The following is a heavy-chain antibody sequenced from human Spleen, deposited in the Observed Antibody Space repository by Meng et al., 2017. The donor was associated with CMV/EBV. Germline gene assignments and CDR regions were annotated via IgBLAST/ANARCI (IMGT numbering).Heavy chain of an antibody. V-gene: IGHV3-66*01. D-gene: IGHD2-2*01. CDR3: AREGPARQAFDI. J-gene: IGHJ3*02. CDR2: MFGADKT. CDR1: GFSLTTNY. Sequence: GESLKISCAASGFSLTTNYMTWVRQPPGKGLEWVSLMFGADKTYYADSVKGRFTISRENAKNSLYLQMSTLRAEDTAVYYCAREGPARQAFDIWGQGTMVTVSS.